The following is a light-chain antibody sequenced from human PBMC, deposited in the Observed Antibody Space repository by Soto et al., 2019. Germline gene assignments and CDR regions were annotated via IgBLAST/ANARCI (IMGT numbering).Light chain of an antibody. V-gene: IGKV1-39*01. CDR1: QSISSY. Sequence: DIQMTQSPSALSASVGDRVTITCRASQSISSYLTWYQQKPGKAPKLLIYAASSLQSGVPSRFSGSGSGTVFTLIISSLQAEDFATYYCQQSDSTRTFGQGTKVEIK. CDR3: QQSDSTRT. CDR2: AAS. J-gene: IGKJ1*01.